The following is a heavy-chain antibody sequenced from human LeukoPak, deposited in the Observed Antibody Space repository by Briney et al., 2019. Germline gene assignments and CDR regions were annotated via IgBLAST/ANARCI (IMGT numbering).Heavy chain of an antibody. V-gene: IGHV3-30*18. D-gene: IGHD1-26*01. J-gene: IGHJ4*02. CDR3: AKVARYSGSYLFDY. Sequence: GRSLRLSCAASGFTFSSYGMHWVRQAPGKGLEWVAVISYDGSNKYYADSVKGRFTISRDNSKNTLYLQMNSLRAEDTALYYCAKVARYSGSYLFDYWGQGTLVTVSS. CDR1: GFTFSSYG. CDR2: ISYDGSNK.